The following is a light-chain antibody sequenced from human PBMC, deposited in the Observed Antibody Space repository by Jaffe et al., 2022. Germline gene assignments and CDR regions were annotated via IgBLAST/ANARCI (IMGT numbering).Light chain of an antibody. CDR2: EDN. CDR1: SSDVGSYNF. J-gene: IGLJ1*01. Sequence: QSALTQPASVSGSPGQSITISCTGTSSDVGSYNFVSWYQQHPGKAPKLMIYEDNTRPSGVSDRFSGSKSGNTASLTISGLQAEDEADYYCCSYASSTTVSYVFGTGTEVTVL. V-gene: IGLV2-23*02. CDR3: CSYASSTTVSYV.